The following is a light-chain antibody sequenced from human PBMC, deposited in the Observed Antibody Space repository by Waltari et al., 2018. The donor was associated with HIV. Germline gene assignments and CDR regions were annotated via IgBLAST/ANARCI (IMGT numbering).Light chain of an antibody. Sequence: QSALTQPRSVSGSPGPSVTISCTGTSRDVGGHNYVSWYQQHPGKAPKLMIYDVSKRPAGVPARFSASKSGNTASLTISGLQAEDEADYYCCSYGGSYTWVFGGGTKLTVL. J-gene: IGLJ3*02. CDR2: DVS. CDR1: SRDVGGHNY. V-gene: IGLV2-11*01. CDR3: CSYGGSYTWV.